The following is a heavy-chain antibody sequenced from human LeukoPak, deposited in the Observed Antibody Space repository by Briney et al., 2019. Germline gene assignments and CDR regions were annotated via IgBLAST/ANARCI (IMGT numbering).Heavy chain of an antibody. Sequence: GGSLRLSCAASGFTFSNAWMSWVRQAPGKGLEWVGRIKSKTDGGTTDYAAPVKGRFTISRDDSKNTLYLQMNSLKTEDTAVYYCTTDLVLRYFDWLSPRWGQGTLVTVSS. CDR3: TTDLVLRYFDWLSPR. J-gene: IGHJ4*02. D-gene: IGHD3-9*01. CDR2: IKSKTDGGTT. V-gene: IGHV3-15*01. CDR1: GFTFSNAW.